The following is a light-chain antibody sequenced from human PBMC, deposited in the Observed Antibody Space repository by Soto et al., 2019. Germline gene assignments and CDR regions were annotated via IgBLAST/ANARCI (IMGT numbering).Light chain of an antibody. CDR2: EVT. CDR1: SSDVGGYNF. CDR3: TSYAGSNIPVV. J-gene: IGLJ2*01. V-gene: IGLV2-8*01. Sequence: HSALTQPPSASGSPGQSVTISCTGTSSDVGGYNFVSWYQQHPGKAPKLMIYEVTKRPSGVPDRFSGSKSGNTASLTVSGLQAEDEADYYCTSYAGSNIPVVFGGGTKVTVL.